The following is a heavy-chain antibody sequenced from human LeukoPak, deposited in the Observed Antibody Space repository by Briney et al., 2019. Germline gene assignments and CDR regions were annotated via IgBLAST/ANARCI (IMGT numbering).Heavy chain of an antibody. CDR3: ARGLRNWNYFSPINFDY. V-gene: IGHV1-8*01. CDR1: GYTFTIYD. CDR2: INLNSGNT. Sequence: ASVKDSCKHSGYTFTIYDSNRVCQAPGQGGGWMGWINLNSGNTGYAQKFQGRVTMTRNTSISTAYMELSSLRSEDTAVYYCARGLRNWNYFSPINFDYWGQGTLVTVSS. J-gene: IGHJ4*02. D-gene: IGHD1-7*01.